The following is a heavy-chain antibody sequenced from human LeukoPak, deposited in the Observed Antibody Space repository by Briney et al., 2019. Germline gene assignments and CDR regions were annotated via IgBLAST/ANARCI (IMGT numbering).Heavy chain of an antibody. CDR2: ISSNGGSI. D-gene: IGHD6-19*01. J-gene: IGHJ2*01. Sequence: GGSLRLSCAASGFTFSDYAMHWVRQAPGKELEYVSAISSNGGSIHYANSVKGRFTISRDNSKNTLYLQMDSLRAEDMAVYYCARDTCGCGSGWHLYWYFDILGRGSLVTVSS. CDR3: ARDTCGCGSGWHLYWYFDI. CDR1: GFTFSDYA. V-gene: IGHV3-64*01.